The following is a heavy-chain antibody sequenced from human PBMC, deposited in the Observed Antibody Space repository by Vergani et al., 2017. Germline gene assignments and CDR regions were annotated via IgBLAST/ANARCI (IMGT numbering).Heavy chain of an antibody. Sequence: QVQLQESGPGLVKPSQTLSLTCTVPGGSINSHNYYWSWIRQPAGKGLEWIGRIHTSGSTNYNPSLKSRVTMSEDTSKNQFYLNLTSVTAADTAVYFCAGGSCLGGSCYKPLFDYRGQGILVTDSS. J-gene: IGHJ4*02. CDR2: IHTSGST. CDR1: GGSINSHNYY. V-gene: IGHV4-61*02. D-gene: IGHD2-15*01. CDR3: AGGSCLGGSCYKPLFDY.